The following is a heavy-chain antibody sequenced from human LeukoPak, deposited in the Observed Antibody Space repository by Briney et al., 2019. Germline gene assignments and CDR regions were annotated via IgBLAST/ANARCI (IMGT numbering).Heavy chain of an antibody. CDR1: GFSIHSFW. V-gene: IGHV3-48*01. D-gene: IGHD3-22*01. Sequence: GGSLRLSCVVSGFSIHSFWMNWVRQAPGKGLEWVSYISSSSSTIYYADSVKGRFTISRDNAKNSLYLQMNSLRAEDTAVNYCARGAYYYEDWGQGTLVTVSS. CDR2: ISSSSSTI. CDR3: ARGAYYYED. J-gene: IGHJ4*02.